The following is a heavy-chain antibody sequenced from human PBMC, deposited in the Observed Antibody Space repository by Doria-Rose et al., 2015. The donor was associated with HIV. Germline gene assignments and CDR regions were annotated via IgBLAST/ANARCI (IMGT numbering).Heavy chain of an antibody. D-gene: IGHD3-3*01. CDR3: AREGGFTIFGVVSYWYFDL. J-gene: IGHJ2*01. CDR2: INPSDAST. CDR1: Y. Sequence: YIHWVRQAPGQGLEWMGVINPSDASTNYTQNFQGRVTVTRDTSTRTFYMELSSLRSEDTAVYYCAREGGFTIFGVVSYWYFDLWGRGTLVSVSS. V-gene: IGHV1-46*01.